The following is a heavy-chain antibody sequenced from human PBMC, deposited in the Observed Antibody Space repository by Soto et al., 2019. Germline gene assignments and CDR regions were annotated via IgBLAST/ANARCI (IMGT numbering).Heavy chain of an antibody. CDR2: IKQDGSEK. CDR1: GFTFSSYW. CDR3: ARAFGFYYYYMDV. V-gene: IGHV3-7*01. J-gene: IGHJ6*03. Sequence: GGSLRLSCAASGFTFSSYWMSWVRQAPGKGLEWVANIKQDGSEKYYVDSVKGRFTISRDNAKNSLYLQMNSLRAEDTAVYYCARAFGFYYYYMDVWGKGTTVTVSS. D-gene: IGHD3-16*01.